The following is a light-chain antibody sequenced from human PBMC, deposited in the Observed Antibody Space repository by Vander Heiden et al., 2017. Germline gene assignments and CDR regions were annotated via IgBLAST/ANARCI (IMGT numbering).Light chain of an antibody. V-gene: IGLV3-1*01. CDR2: QDS. CDR3: KAWGSRHVV. J-gene: IGLJ2*01. Sequence: SYELSVRPSGSSRRAQTASITCSGDKLGDKYACWYQQKPGRSPVRVIYQDSKRPSGIPERFYGSNAGNTGKLINSGTEAMDDADKYCKAWGSRHVVFGGGTKLTVL. CDR1: KLGDKY.